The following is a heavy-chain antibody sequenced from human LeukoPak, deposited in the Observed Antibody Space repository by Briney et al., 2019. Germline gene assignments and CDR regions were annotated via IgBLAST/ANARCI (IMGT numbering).Heavy chain of an antibody. J-gene: IGHJ5*01. V-gene: IGHV4-59*08. Sequence: PSETLSLTCSVSGSSINSYHWSWIRQPPGKGLEWIGHFFSSGSATYSPSLKSRVSISVDPSKNHLSLRVNSVTAADTAVYYCARRAGDGWFDYWGQGTLVTVSS. D-gene: IGHD5-24*01. CDR2: FFSSGSA. CDR1: GSSINSYH. CDR3: ARRAGDGWFDY.